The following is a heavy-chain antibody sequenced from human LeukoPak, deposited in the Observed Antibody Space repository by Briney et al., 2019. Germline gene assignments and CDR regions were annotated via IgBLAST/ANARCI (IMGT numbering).Heavy chain of an antibody. CDR3: ARATTPYSSSSAFDY. Sequence: GASVKVSCKASGYTFTGYYMHWVRQAPGQGLEWVGWINPNSGGTNYAQKFQGRVTITRDTSISTAYMELSRLRSDDTAVYYCARATTPYSSSSAFDYWGQGTLVTVSS. V-gene: IGHV1-2*02. J-gene: IGHJ4*02. D-gene: IGHD6-6*01. CDR1: GYTFTGYY. CDR2: INPNSGGT.